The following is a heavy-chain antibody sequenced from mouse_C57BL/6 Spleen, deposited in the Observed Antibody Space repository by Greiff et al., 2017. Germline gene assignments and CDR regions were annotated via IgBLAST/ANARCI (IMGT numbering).Heavy chain of an antibody. CDR1: GFTFTDYY. J-gene: IGHJ1*03. D-gene: IGHD2-1*01. Sequence: EVQLMESGAGLVKPGASLSLSCAASGFTFTDYYMRWVSQPPGQALEWLGFISNKANGYTTEYNASVKGQFTISRDNSQSTLYLHMNALRDEDSATYYCAMLYGNYGWYFDVWGTGTTVTVSA. CDR3: AMLYGNYGWYFDV. V-gene: IGHV7-3*01. CDR2: ISNKANGYTT.